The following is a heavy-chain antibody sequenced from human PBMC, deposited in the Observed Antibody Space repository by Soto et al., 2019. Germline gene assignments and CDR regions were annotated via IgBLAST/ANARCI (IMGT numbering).Heavy chain of an antibody. CDR2: LYYGRSA. J-gene: IGHJ4*02. Sequence: QVQLQESGPGLVKPSETLSLTCAVSGDSISSYYCMWIRQPPGKGLESIGYLYYGRSANYNHSLQSRVTLSVDTSTNQCSLTLSSMTAADTAVYYCALRSMAVVPEYWGQGTLVTVSS. CDR3: ALRSMAVVPEY. V-gene: IGHV4-59*01. CDR1: GDSISSYY. D-gene: IGHD3-22*01.